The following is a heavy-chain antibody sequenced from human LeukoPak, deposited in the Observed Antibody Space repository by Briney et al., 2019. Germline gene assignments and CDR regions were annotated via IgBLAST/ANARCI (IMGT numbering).Heavy chain of an antibody. V-gene: IGHV4-30-4*08. CDR3: ARVVDLWSGNFHWFAY. Sequence: SETLSLTCTVSGGSISSTNYYWSWIRQPPGKGLEWIGYIYYSGSTSYNPSLKSRLIILVDTSKNQFSLQLSSVYAADTAVYYCARVVDLWSGNFHWFAYWGQGTLVTVSS. D-gene: IGHD3-3*01. CDR2: IYYSGST. CDR1: GGSISSTNYY. J-gene: IGHJ4*02.